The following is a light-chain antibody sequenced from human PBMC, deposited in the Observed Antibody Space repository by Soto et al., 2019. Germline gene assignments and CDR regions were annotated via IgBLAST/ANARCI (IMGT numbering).Light chain of an antibody. V-gene: IGKV1-39*01. CDR2: TVS. Sequence: DIQMTQSPSSLSASVGDRVTITCRASRSVRGYLNWYQQKPETAPTLLINTVSNLQSGVPSRFSGSGSGTDITLNISSLQPEDSATYFCQQSYSTPTFGGGTKVEVK. J-gene: IGKJ4*01. CDR1: RSVRGY. CDR3: QQSYSTPT.